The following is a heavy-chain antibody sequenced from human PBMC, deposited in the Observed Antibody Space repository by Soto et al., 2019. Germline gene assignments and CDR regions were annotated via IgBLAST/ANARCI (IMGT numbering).Heavy chain of an antibody. CDR2: ITWDSRSV. D-gene: IGHD6-6*01. V-gene: IGHV3-9*01. CDR3: AKDSIRRSFSRSSTRARDAFDI. CDR1: GFTLEDYA. Sequence: EVHLVESGGGLVHPGGSLRLSCAVSGFTLEDYAMHWVRQDPGKGLEWVSGITWDSRSVAYADSVKGRFTISRDNAENSLHLQMNSRRAEDTAVYYCAKDSIRRSFSRSSTRARDAFDIWGQGTMVTVSS. J-gene: IGHJ3*02.